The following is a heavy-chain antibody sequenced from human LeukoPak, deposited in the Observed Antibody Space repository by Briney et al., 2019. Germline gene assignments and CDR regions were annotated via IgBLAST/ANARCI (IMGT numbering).Heavy chain of an antibody. Sequence: SETLSLTCTVSGGSISSYYWSWIRQPPGKGLEWIGCIYYSGSTNYNPSLRSRVTISVDTSKNQFSLKLSSVTAADTAVYYCARGGDYYDSSGYHDYWGQGTLVTVSS. J-gene: IGHJ4*02. CDR2: IYYSGST. D-gene: IGHD3-22*01. CDR1: GGSISSYY. CDR3: ARGGDYYDSSGYHDY. V-gene: IGHV4-59*01.